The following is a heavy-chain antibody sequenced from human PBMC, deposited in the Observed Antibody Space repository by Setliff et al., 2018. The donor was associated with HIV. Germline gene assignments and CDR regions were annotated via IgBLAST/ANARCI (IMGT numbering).Heavy chain of an antibody. CDR2: IGSSGNTI. D-gene: IGHD2-8*01. V-gene: IGHV3-48*04. J-gene: IGHJ4*02. CDR1: GFTFSKYW. CDR3: ARDQGNVVMVYASRGIKQFDY. Sequence: PGGSLRLSCAASGFTFSKYWMSWVRQAPGKGLEWVSYIGSSGNTIYYADSVKGRFTISRDNAKNSLYLQMNGLRAEDTAVYYCARDQGNVVMVYASRGIKQFDYWGQGPRSPSPQ.